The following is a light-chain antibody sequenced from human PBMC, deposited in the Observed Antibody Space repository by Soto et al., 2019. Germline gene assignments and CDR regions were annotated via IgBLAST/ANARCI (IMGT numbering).Light chain of an antibody. CDR3: QQYKNWPLT. V-gene: IGKV3-15*01. CDR1: QSVSSN. CDR2: GAS. Sequence: EIVMTQSAATLSVSPGERATLSCRASQSVSSNVAWYQQKPGQAPRLLIYGASTRATGIPARFSGSGSGTEFTLTISGLQSEDFVVYFCQQYKNWPLTFGGGTKVEIK. J-gene: IGKJ4*01.